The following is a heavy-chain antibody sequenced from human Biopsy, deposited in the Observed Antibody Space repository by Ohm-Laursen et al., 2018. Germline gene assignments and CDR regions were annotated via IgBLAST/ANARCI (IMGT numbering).Heavy chain of an antibody. CDR1: GGSISNNNYY. J-gene: IGHJ5*02. Sequence: SDTLSLTCTVSGGSISNNNYYWGWIRKPPGKGLEWIGSIFYRGSTHYKPSLKSRVNISVDTSKNQFSLKLNSVTAADTAVYHCARDYDTSGYYYVSWGQGTLVTVSS. D-gene: IGHD3-22*01. V-gene: IGHV4-39*01. CDR3: ARDYDTSGYYYVS. CDR2: IFYRGST.